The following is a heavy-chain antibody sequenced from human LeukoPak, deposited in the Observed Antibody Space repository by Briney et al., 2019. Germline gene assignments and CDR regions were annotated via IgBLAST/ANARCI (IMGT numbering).Heavy chain of an antibody. J-gene: IGHJ5*02. CDR3: ARGRMVRGVINWFDP. Sequence: SETLSLTCAVSGVSISSGGYSWSWIRQPPGKGLEWIGYIYHSGSTYYNPSLKSRVTISVDRSKNQFSLKLSSVTAADTAVYYCARGRMVRGVINWFDPWGQGTLVTVSS. CDR1: GVSISSGGYS. V-gene: IGHV4-30-2*01. D-gene: IGHD3-10*01. CDR2: IYHSGST.